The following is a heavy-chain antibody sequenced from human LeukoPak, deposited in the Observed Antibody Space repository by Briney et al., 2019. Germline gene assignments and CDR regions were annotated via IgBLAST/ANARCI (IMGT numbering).Heavy chain of an antibody. D-gene: IGHD3-22*01. CDR2: FDPEDGET. Sequence: ASVKVSCQVSGYTLTELSMHWVRQAPGKGLEWMGGFDPEDGETIYAQKFQGRVTMTEDTSTDTAYMELSSLRSEDTAVYYCATAKLKYYDSSGYPTAQDYWGQGTLVTVSS. J-gene: IGHJ4*02. V-gene: IGHV1-24*01. CDR3: ATAKLKYYDSSGYPTAQDY. CDR1: GYTLTELS.